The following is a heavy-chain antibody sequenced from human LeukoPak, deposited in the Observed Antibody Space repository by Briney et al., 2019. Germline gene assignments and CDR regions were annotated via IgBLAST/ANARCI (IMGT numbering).Heavy chain of an antibody. V-gene: IGHV3-23*01. CDR1: RFSFSSYA. Sequence: GGSLRLSCTVSRFSFSSYAMSWVRQAPGKGLEWVSGISGSGDSTYYADSVKGRFTISRDNSKNTLYLQMNSLRAEDTAVYYCAKDQYSRWELSPGGGDYWGQGTLVTVSS. J-gene: IGHJ4*02. D-gene: IGHD1-26*01. CDR3: AKDQYSRWELSPGGGDY. CDR2: ISGSGDST.